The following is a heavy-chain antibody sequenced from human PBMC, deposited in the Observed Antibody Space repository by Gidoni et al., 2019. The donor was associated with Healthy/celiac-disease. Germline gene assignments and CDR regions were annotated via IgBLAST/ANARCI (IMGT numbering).Heavy chain of an antibody. D-gene: IGHD3-10*01. J-gene: IGHJ6*02. Sequence: VPLLGSGGGSVQPGGSLRLSCAASGFTFSSYALRWIRKAPGKGLEWVSAISGSGGRTYYADSVKGGFTSSRDNSKNTLYLQMNSLRAEDTAVYYCARSTYYYGSGSYYGPYYYYGMDVWGQGTTVTVSS. V-gene: IGHV3-23*01. CDR2: ISGSGGRT. CDR1: GFTFSSYA. CDR3: ARSTYYYGSGSYYGPYYYYGMDV.